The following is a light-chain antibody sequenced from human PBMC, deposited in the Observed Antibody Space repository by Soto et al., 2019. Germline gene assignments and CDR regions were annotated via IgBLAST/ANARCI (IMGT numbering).Light chain of an antibody. CDR3: QQSYSIPYT. V-gene: IGKV1-39*01. CDR1: HSFSTY. J-gene: IGKJ2*01. Sequence: DIPLTQFPSSLSASLGDRVTITCRASHSFSTYLNWYQQRPGRAPELLMFSASSLQSGVPSRFSGRGSGTDFTLTISSLQPEDIAIYYCQQSYSIPYTFGQGTRLEI. CDR2: SAS.